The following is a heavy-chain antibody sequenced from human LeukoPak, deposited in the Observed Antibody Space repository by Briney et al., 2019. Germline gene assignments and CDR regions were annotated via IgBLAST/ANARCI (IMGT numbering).Heavy chain of an antibody. V-gene: IGHV1-2*04. CDR3: AKAGSGSIAARIVGY. Sequence: ASVKVSCKASGYTFTGYYMHWVRQAPGQGLEWMGWINPNSGGTNYAQKFQGWVTMTRDTSISTAYMELNSLRAEDTAVYYCAKAGSGSIAARIVGYWGQGTLVTVSS. J-gene: IGHJ4*02. D-gene: IGHD6-6*01. CDR1: GYTFTGYY. CDR2: INPNSGGT.